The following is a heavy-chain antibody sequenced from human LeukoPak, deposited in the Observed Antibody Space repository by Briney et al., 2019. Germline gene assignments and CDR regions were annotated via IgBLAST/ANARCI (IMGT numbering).Heavy chain of an antibody. D-gene: IGHD4-23*01. CDR2: VNAGNGNT. J-gene: IGHJ2*01. V-gene: IGHV1-3*03. CDR3: ARGVGTTVVTDYWYFDL. CDR1: GYTFTGYY. Sequence: ASVKVSCKASGYTFTGYYMHWVRQAPGQRLQWMGWVNAGNGNTKYSQDFQGRVTFSRDTSASTVYMELSSLRSEDMAVYYCARGVGTTVVTDYWYFDLWGRGTLVTVSS.